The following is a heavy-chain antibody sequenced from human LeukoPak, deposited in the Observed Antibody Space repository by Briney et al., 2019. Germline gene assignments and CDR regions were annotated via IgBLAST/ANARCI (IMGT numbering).Heavy chain of an antibody. Sequence: GESLKISCKGSGYSSSTYWIGWVRQMPGKGLEWMGIIYPGDSDTRYSPSFQGQVTISADRSIRTAYLQWSSLRASDTAIYYCSRSLEVAALRSAVEVWGQGTVVTVTS. CDR2: IYPGDSDT. CDR3: SRSLEVAALRSAVEV. D-gene: IGHD2-15*01. CDR1: GYSSSTYW. J-gene: IGHJ3*01. V-gene: IGHV5-51*01.